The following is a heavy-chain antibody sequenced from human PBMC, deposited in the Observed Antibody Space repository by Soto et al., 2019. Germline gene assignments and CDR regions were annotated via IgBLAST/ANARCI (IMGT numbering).Heavy chain of an antibody. V-gene: IGHV4-34*01. J-gene: IGHJ4*02. Sequence: SETLSLTCAVYGGSFSGYYWSWIRQPPGKGLEWIGEINHSGSTNYNPSLKSRVTIPVDTSKNQFSLKLSSVTAADTAVYYCARGPIVVVVAARFFDYWGQGTLVTVS. CDR1: GGSFSGYY. CDR3: ARGPIVVVVAARFFDY. CDR2: INHSGST. D-gene: IGHD2-15*01.